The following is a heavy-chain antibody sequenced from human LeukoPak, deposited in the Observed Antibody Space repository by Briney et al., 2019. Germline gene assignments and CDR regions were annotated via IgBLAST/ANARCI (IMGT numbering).Heavy chain of an antibody. D-gene: IGHD2-15*01. CDR3: ARDKVVGATYLDY. CDR1: GFTFRNYW. J-gene: IGHJ4*02. V-gene: IGHV3-7*01. CDR2: IKQDGSEK. Sequence: GGSLRLSRAVSGFTFRNYWMSWVRQAPGKGLEWVANIKQDGSEKYYVDSVKGRFTISRDNAKNSVYLQMNSLRAEDTAVYYCARDKVVGATYLDYWGQGTLVTVSS.